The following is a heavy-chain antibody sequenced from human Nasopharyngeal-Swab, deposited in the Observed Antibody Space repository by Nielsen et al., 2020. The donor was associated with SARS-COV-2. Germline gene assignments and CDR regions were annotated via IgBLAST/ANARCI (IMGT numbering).Heavy chain of an antibody. J-gene: IGHJ6*03. CDR2: INHSGST. V-gene: IGHV4-34*01. Sequence: SETLSLTCTVYGGSFSGYYWSWIRRPPGKGLEWIGEINHSGSTNYNPSLKSRVTISVDTSKNQFSLKLSSVTAADTAVYYCARGGSIAARLFWGDYYMDVWGKGTTVTVSS. CDR1: GGSFSGYY. CDR3: ARGGSIAARLFWGDYYMDV. D-gene: IGHD6-6*01.